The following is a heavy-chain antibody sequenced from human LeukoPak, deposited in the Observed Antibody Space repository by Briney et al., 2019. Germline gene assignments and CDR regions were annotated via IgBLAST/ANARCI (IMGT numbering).Heavy chain of an antibody. D-gene: IGHD3-16*01. CDR2: IGTAGDT. CDR3: ARSRATWGNFDY. CDR1: GFSLNNYD. Sequence: GGSLRLSCAASGFSLNNYDMHWVRQATGKGLEWVSTIGTAGDTYYPASVKGRFTISRENAKNSLYLQMNGLRAGDTSVYYCARSRATWGNFDYWGQGTLVIVSS. J-gene: IGHJ4*02. V-gene: IGHV3-13*01.